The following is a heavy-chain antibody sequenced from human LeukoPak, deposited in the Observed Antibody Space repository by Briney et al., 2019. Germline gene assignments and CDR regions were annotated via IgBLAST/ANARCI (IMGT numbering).Heavy chain of an antibody. CDR1: GFTFSDYY. Sequence: GGSLRLSCAASGFTFSDYYMSWIRQAPGKGLEWVSYISSSGSTIYYADSVKGRFTISRDNAKNSLYLQMNSLRAEDTAVYYCARDKDLTGYYMGWFDPWGQGTLVTVSS. CDR2: ISSSGSTI. D-gene: IGHD3-9*01. CDR3: ARDKDLTGYYMGWFDP. J-gene: IGHJ5*02. V-gene: IGHV3-11*04.